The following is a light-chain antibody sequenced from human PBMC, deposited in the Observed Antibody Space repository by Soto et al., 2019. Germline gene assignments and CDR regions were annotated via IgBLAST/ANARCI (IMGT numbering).Light chain of an antibody. V-gene: IGKV1-27*01. CDR3: QKYNSAPWT. J-gene: IGKJ1*01. CDR1: QDISND. CDR2: AAS. Sequence: DIQMTQSPSSLSASVGDRVTITCRASQDISNDLAWYQQKPGTVPNLLIYAASTLQSGVPSRFSGSGSGTDFTLTISSLQPEDVATYYCQKYNSAPWTFGQGTKVEIK.